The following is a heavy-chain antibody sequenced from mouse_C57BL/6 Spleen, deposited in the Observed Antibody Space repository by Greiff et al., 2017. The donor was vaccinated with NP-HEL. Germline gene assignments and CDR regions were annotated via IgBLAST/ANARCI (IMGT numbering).Heavy chain of an antibody. CDR2: TFYSGIT. Sequence: EVKVEESGPSLVRPSQTLSLTCTVTGFSINSDCYWIWIRQFPGNKLEYIGYTFYSGITYYNPSLESRTYITRDTSKNQFSLKLSSVTTEDTATYYCAREKQTTEGYFDVWGTGTTVTVSS. CDR1: GFSINSDCY. J-gene: IGHJ1*03. V-gene: IGHV3-3*01. CDR3: AREKQTTEGYFDV. D-gene: IGHD1-1*01.